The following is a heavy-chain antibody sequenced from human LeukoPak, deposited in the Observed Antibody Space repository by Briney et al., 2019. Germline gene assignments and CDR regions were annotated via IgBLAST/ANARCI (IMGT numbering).Heavy chain of an antibody. CDR2: ITWNRDNI. V-gene: IGHV3-9*01. CDR1: GFTFDDYA. CDR3: AKDLSSAITSALVLDV. D-gene: IGHD3-22*01. Sequence: GRSLRLSCAAPGFTFDDYAMHWVRQAPGKGLEWVSGITWNRDNIGYGDSVKGRFTISRDNVKNALYLQMNSLRPEDTALYYCAKDLSSAITSALVLDVWGQGTTVIVSS. J-gene: IGHJ6*02.